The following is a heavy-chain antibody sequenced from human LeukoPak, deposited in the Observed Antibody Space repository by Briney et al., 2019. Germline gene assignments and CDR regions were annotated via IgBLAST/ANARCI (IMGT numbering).Heavy chain of an antibody. V-gene: IGHV4-59*08. CDR2: IYYSGST. J-gene: IGHJ4*02. Sequence: SETLSLTCTVSGGSTNNYYWSWIRQPPGKGLEWIGYIYYSGSTNYNPSLKSRVTISVDTSKNQFSLKLSSVTAADTAVYYCARRGSGSPFDYWGQGTLVTVSS. D-gene: IGHD3-10*01. CDR3: ARRGSGSPFDY. CDR1: GGSTNNYY.